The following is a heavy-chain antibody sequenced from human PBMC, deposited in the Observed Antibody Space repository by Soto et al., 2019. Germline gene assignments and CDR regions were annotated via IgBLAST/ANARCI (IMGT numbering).Heavy chain of an antibody. V-gene: IGHV4-39*07. Sequence: PSETLSLTCTVSGDSITSNSYFWAWIRQPPGKGLEWIGSIYYSGTTYYNPSLKSRVTISVDRSKNQFSLKLSSVTAADTAVYYCARWASRPRAYYFDYWGQGTLVTVSS. CDR3: ARWASRPRAYYFDY. D-gene: IGHD2-2*01. J-gene: IGHJ4*02. CDR2: IYYSGTT. CDR1: GDSITSNSYF.